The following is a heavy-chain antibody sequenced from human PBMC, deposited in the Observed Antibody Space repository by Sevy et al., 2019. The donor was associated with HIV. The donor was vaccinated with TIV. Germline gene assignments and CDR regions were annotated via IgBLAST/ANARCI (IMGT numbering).Heavy chain of an antibody. V-gene: IGHV3-23*01. CDR1: GFTFSSYA. J-gene: IGHJ4*02. CDR2: ISGSGGSK. Sequence: GGSLRLSCAASGFTFSSYAMSWVRQAPGKGLEWVSAISGSGGSKYYADSVKGRFTISRDNSKNTLYLQMNSLRAEDTAVYYCAKAKVYYDSRYFDYWGQGTLVTVSS. CDR3: AKAKVYYDSRYFDY. D-gene: IGHD3-22*01.